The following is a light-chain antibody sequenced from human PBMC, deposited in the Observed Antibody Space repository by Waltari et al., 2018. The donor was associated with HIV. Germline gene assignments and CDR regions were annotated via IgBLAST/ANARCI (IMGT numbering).Light chain of an antibody. Sequence: SSEVTQDPAVSVALGQTVKITCQGDNLRTSYASWYQQKPGQAPVLVSYGKNKRPAEIPDRFSSSASRNTASLTITGAQAEDEADYYCKTRDRSGNLYVFGTGTTVTVL. V-gene: IGLV3-19*01. CDR1: NLRTSY. CDR3: KTRDRSGNLYV. J-gene: IGLJ1*01. CDR2: GKN.